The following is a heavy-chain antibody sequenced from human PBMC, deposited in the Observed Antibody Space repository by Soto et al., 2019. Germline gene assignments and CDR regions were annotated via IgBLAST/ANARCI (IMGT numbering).Heavy chain of an antibody. V-gene: IGHV3-48*02. CDR1: GFTFSDYA. J-gene: IGHJ4*02. CDR3: VRDHNWAFDY. D-gene: IGHD1-20*01. CDR2: ISGRAGDI. Sequence: EVQLVESGGALVQPGGSLRLYCVVSGFTFSDYAMNWVRQAPGKGLEWVSYISGRAGDIRYADSVRGRFTISRDNANNLLYLQMSSLGDDDTAVYYCVRDHNWAFDYWGQGILVTVSS.